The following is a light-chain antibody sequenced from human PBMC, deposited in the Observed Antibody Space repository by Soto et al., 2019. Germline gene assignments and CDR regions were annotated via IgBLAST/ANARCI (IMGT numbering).Light chain of an antibody. CDR1: QAVSNY. Sequence: DIVLTQSPATLSLSPGERASLSCRASQAVSNYLAWYQQKPGQAPRLLIYGASSRATGIPDRFSGSGSGTDFTLTISRLEPEDFAVYHCQQYSSSPLTFGGGTKVDI. CDR3: QQYSSSPLT. V-gene: IGKV3-20*01. CDR2: GAS. J-gene: IGKJ4*01.